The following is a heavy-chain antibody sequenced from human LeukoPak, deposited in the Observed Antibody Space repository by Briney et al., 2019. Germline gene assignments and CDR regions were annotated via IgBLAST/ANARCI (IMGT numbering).Heavy chain of an antibody. CDR2: ISYSGRT. V-gene: IGHV4-39*07. CDR1: DGSISSNSYY. J-gene: IGHJ3*02. CDR3: ATSPPVVPAAITAFDI. D-gene: IGHD2-2*01. Sequence: PSETLSLTCTVSDGSISSNSYYWGWIRQPPGKGLEWIGSISYSGRTYYNPSLESRVTMSIDTSKNQFSLQLSSVTAADTAVYYCATSPPVVPAAITAFDIWGQGTMVTVSS.